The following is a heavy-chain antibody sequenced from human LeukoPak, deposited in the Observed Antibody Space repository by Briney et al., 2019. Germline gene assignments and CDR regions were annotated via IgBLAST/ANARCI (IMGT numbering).Heavy chain of an antibody. CDR3: ARQHDSYYYYYIDV. CDR2: IYYSGST. Sequence: SETLSLTCTVSGGSISSYYWSWIRQPPGKGLEWIGYIYYSGSTNYNPSLKSRVTISVDTSKNQFSLKLSSVTAADTAVYYCARQHDSYYYYYIDVWGSGTTVTVSS. V-gene: IGHV4-59*01. J-gene: IGHJ6*03. CDR1: GGSISSYY.